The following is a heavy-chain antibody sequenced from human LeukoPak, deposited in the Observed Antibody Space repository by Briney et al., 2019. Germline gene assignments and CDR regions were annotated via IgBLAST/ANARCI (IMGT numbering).Heavy chain of an antibody. CDR3: ARVVLGVVIYGDY. CDR2: IKQDGSEK. D-gene: IGHD3-3*01. Sequence: GGSLRLSCAASGFTFSSYWMSWVRQAPGKGLEWVANIKQDGSEKYYVDSVKGRFTISRDNAKNSLYLQMNSLRAEDTAVYYCARVVLGVVIYGDYWGQGTLVTVSS. J-gene: IGHJ4*02. CDR1: GFTFSSYW. V-gene: IGHV3-7*01.